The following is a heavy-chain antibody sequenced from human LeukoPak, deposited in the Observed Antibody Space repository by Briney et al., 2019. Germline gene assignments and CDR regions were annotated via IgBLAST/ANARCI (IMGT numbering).Heavy chain of an antibody. CDR3: AKAKGHYYDSSGYRHFDC. J-gene: IGHJ4*02. CDR2: ISGSGGNT. D-gene: IGHD3-22*01. CDR1: GFTFSSYA. Sequence: GGSLRLSCIASGFTFSSYATSWVRQAPGKGLEWVSAISGSGGNTYYTDSVKGRFTISRDNSKNTLYLQMDTLGAEDTAVYYCAKAKGHYYDSSGYRHFDCWGQGTLVTVSS. V-gene: IGHV3-23*01.